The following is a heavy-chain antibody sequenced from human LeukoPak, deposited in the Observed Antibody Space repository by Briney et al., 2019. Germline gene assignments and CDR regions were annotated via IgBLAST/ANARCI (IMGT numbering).Heavy chain of an antibody. V-gene: IGHV3-74*01. CDR2: INSDGSST. J-gene: IGHJ4*02. CDR1: GFTFSSYW. CDR3: AIPKYSGGRPIDY. Sequence: GGSLRLSCAASGFTFSSYWMHWVRQAPGKGLVWVSHINSDGSSTSYADSVKGRFTISRDNAKNTLYLQMNSLRAEDTAVYYCAIPKYSGGRPIDYWGQGTLVTVSS. D-gene: IGHD6-19*01.